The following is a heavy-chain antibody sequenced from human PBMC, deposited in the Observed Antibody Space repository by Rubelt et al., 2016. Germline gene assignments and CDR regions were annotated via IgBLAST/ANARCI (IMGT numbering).Heavy chain of an antibody. CDR1: NYA. D-gene: IGHD1-26*01. J-gene: IGHJ2*01. CDR3: AKVGRGSYYPHWYFDL. Sequence: NYAMNWVRQAPGKGLEWVSALSGSGGSTYYADSVKGRFTISRDNSKNTLYLQMNSLRAEDTAVYYCAKVGRGSYYPHWYFDLWGRGTLVTVSS. CDR2: LSGSGGST. V-gene: IGHV3-23*01.